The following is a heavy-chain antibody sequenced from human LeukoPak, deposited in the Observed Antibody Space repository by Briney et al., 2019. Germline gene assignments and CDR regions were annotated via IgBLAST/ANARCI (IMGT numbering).Heavy chain of an antibody. D-gene: IGHD2-8*02. Sequence: NPSETLSLTCTVSGGSVSSESYHWSWIRQPPGKGLEWIAYIFNSGSSNYNPSLKSRVTISVDTSKNQFSLKLSSVTAADTAVYYCARVQSGVGVLLDAFDIWGQGTMVTVSS. J-gene: IGHJ3*02. CDR1: GGSVSSESYH. V-gene: IGHV4-61*01. CDR2: IFNSGSS. CDR3: ARVQSGVGVLLDAFDI.